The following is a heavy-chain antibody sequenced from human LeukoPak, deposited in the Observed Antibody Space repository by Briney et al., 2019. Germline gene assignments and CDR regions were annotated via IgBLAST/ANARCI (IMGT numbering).Heavy chain of an antibody. V-gene: IGHV3-30-3*01. Sequence: GGSLRLSCAASGFTFSSYAMHWVRQARGKGLEWVAVISYDGSNKYYADSVKGRFTISRDNSKNTLYLQMNSLRAEDTAVYYCARGAQDYYDSSGYFHWGQGTLVTVSS. D-gene: IGHD3-22*01. CDR3: ARGAQDYYDSSGYFH. CDR2: ISYDGSNK. CDR1: GFTFSSYA. J-gene: IGHJ4*02.